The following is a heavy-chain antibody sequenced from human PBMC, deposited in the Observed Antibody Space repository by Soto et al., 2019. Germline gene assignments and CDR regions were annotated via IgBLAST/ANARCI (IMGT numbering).Heavy chain of an antibody. CDR2: IYDGGST. Sequence: EVQLVESGGGLVQPGGSLRLSCAASGFTVNTNYVSWVRQAPGKGLEWVSIIYDGGSTYYADSVKGRFTISRDNSKNTLYLQMNSLRAEDTAVYYCARGDGDYGRRLDAWGQGTLVTVSS. CDR1: GFTVNTNY. CDR3: ARGDGDYGRRLDA. J-gene: IGHJ5*02. D-gene: IGHD4-17*01. V-gene: IGHV3-66*01.